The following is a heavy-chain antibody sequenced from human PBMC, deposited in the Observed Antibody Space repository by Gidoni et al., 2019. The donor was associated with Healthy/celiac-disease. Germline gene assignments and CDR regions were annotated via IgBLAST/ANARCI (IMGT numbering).Heavy chain of an antibody. Sequence: QVQLVESGGGVVEPGGSLTLSCAASGFTFSSYAMHWVRQAPGKGLEWVAVISYDGSNKYYADSVKGRFTISRDNSKNTLYLQMNSLRAEDTAVYYCSRGSDAFDIWGQGTMVTVSS. V-gene: IGHV3-30*01. D-gene: IGHD3-10*01. CDR2: ISYDGSNK. CDR3: SRGSDAFDI. CDR1: GFTFSSYA. J-gene: IGHJ3*02.